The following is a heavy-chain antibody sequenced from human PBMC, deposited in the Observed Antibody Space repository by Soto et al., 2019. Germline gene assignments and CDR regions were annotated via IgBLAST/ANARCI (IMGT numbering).Heavy chain of an antibody. CDR3: ARVGSSGYYKPYYYYGMGV. V-gene: IGHV5-51*01. D-gene: IGHD3-22*01. J-gene: IGHJ6*02. Sequence: GESLKISCKGSGYSFTSYWIGWVRQMPGKGLEWMGIIYPGDSDTRYSPSFQGQVTISADKSISTAYLQWSSLKASDTAMYYCARVGSSGYYKPYYYYGMGVWGQGTTVTVSS. CDR1: GYSFTSYW. CDR2: IYPGDSDT.